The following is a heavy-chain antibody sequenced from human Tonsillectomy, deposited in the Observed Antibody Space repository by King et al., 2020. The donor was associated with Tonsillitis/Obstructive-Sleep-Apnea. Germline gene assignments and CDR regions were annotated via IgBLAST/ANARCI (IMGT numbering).Heavy chain of an antibody. CDR1: GGSISSSSYY. J-gene: IGHJ6*03. CDR3: VGSYYDFWSGLGDYYYYMDV. V-gene: IGHV4-39*01. D-gene: IGHD3-3*01. Sequence: PLQESGPGLVKPSENLSLTCTVSGGSISSSSYYWGWIRQPPGKGLEWIGSIYYSGSTYYNPSLKSRVTISVDTSKNQFSLKLSSVTAADTAVYYCVGSYYDFWSGLGDYYYYMDVWGKGTTVTVSS. CDR2: IYYSGST.